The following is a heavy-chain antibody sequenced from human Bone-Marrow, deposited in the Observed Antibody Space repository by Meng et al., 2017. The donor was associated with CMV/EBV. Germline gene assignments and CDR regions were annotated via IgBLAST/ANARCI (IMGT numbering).Heavy chain of an antibody. D-gene: IGHD2-15*01. Sequence: SQTLSLTCAFYCVSFRGYYWSWIRQPPGKGLEWIGEINHSGSTNYNPSLKSRVTISVDTSKNQFSLKLRSVTAADTAVYYCARPRRYCSGGSCSSYYGMDVWGQGTTVTGSS. CDR2: INHSGST. V-gene: IGHV4-34*01. CDR1: CVSFRGYY. J-gene: IGHJ6*02. CDR3: ARPRRYCSGGSCSSYYGMDV.